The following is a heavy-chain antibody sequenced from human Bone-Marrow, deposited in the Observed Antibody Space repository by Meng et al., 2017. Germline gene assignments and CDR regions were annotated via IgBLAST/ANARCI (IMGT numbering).Heavy chain of an antibody. CDR2: INPKSGDT. J-gene: IGHJ4*02. D-gene: IGHD6-25*01. CDR1: GYNFPDYY. Sequence: QGRLVQFGAEVKKPGASVKVSCKPSGYNFPDYYIHWVRRAPGQGLEWMGRINPKSGDTHYAQKFQARVTMTGDTSISTAYMELSGLRSDDTAMYYCARDEDISAAGKLFGDYWGQGTLVTVSS. CDR3: ARDEDISAAGKLFGDY. V-gene: IGHV1-2*06.